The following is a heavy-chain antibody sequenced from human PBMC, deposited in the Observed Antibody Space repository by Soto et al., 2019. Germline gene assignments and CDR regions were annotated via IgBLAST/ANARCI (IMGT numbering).Heavy chain of an antibody. J-gene: IGHJ4*02. V-gene: IGHV3-30*18. CDR1: GFTFISYG. D-gene: IGHD2-15*01. CDR3: AKARSGSWHEGYYFDN. CDR2: MSYDGRDK. Sequence: QVQLVESGGGVVQPGRSLRLSCAASGFTFISYGMHWVRQAPGKGLEWLAVMSYDGRDKYYADSVRGRFTISRDNSKNTVYLQFNSLRVEDTAVYYCAKARSGSWHEGYYFDNWGQGTLVTVSS.